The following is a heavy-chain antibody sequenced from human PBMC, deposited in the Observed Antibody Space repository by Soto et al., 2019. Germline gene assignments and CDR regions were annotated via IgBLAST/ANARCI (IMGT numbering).Heavy chain of an antibody. CDR1: GFTFSNAW. CDR2: IKSKTDGGTT. J-gene: IGHJ6*02. Sequence: LRLSCAASGFTFSNAWMSWVRQAPGKGLEWVGRIKSKTDGGTTDYAAPVKGRFTISRDDSKNTLYLQMNSLKTEDTAVYYCTTERAYCGGDCYSNYYYYGMDVWGQGTTVTVSS. D-gene: IGHD2-21*02. V-gene: IGHV3-15*01. CDR3: TTERAYCGGDCYSNYYYYGMDV.